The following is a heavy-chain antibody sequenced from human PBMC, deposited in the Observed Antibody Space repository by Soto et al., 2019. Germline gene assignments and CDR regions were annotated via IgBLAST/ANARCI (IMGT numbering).Heavy chain of an antibody. J-gene: IGHJ5*02. CDR2: IYYSGST. Sequence: SETLSLTCTVSGGSISSGDYYWSWIRQPPGKGLEWIGYIYYSGSTYYNPSLKSRVTISVDTSKNQFSLTLSSVTAADTAVYYCARVPYYYDSSGYYHNWFDPWGQGTLVTVSS. CDR1: GGSISSGDYY. V-gene: IGHV4-30-4*01. CDR3: ARVPYYYDSSGYYHNWFDP. D-gene: IGHD3-22*01.